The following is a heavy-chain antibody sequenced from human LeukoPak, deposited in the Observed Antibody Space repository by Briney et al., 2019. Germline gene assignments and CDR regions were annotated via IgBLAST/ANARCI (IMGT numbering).Heavy chain of an antibody. CDR3: ARISGYSDGSRYVDV. V-gene: IGHV3-74*01. CDR2: INADGSHR. CDR1: GFTLGTYW. J-gene: IGHJ6*03. D-gene: IGHD5-18*01. Sequence: GESLRLSCAASGFTLGTYWMHWVRQVSGKGLVWVSRINADGSHRSYADSVKGRFTTSRDNANNTLYLQMNNLRAEDTAVYYCARISGYSDGSRYVDVWGKGTTVIVSS.